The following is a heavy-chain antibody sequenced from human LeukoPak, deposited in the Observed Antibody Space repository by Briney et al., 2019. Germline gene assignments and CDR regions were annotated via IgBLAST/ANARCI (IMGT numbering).Heavy chain of an antibody. D-gene: IGHD2-15*01. CDR1: GYTFSNYG. Sequence: ASVKVSCKASGYTFSNYGISWVRQAPGQGLEWMGWISAYNGNTNYAQKLQGRVTMTTDTSTSTAYMELRSLRSDDTAVYYCAREGYCSGGSCYFTRTVGWFDPWGQGTLVTVSS. V-gene: IGHV1-18*01. CDR3: AREGYCSGGSCYFTRTVGWFDP. CDR2: ISAYNGNT. J-gene: IGHJ5*02.